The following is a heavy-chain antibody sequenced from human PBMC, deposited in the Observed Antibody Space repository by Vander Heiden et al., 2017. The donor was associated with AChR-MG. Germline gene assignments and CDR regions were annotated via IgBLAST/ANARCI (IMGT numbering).Heavy chain of an antibody. CDR1: GYTFNGHY. J-gene: IGHJ3*02. CDR2: INPNSGGT. V-gene: IGHV1-2*02. D-gene: IGHD6-19*01. Sequence: QVQLVQSGAAVKKPGASVKVSCKASGYTFNGHYMPGERQAPGQGLEWMGWINPNSGGTNYAQKFQGRVTMTRDTSISTAYMERSRMRSDDTAVYYCARDRVIAVAGTSTPSGAFDIWGQVTMVTVSS. CDR3: ARDRVIAVAGTSTPSGAFDI.